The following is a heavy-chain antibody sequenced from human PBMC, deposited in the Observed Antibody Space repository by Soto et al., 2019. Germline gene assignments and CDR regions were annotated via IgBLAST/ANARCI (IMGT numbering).Heavy chain of an antibody. CDR3: ERPVGTITDVFDI. Sequence: SETLSLTCTVSGGPISSYYWSWIRQPPGKGLEWIGYIYYSGSTNYNPSLKSRVTISVGTSKKQFSLKLSSVTAADTAMYYCERPVGTITDVFDIWGQGTMVSVSS. J-gene: IGHJ3*02. D-gene: IGHD1-26*01. CDR2: IYYSGST. CDR1: GGPISSYY. V-gene: IGHV4-59*13.